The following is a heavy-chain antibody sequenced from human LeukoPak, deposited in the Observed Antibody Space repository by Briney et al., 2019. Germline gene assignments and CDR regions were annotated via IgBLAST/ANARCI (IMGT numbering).Heavy chain of an antibody. D-gene: IGHD3-22*01. V-gene: IGHV1-69*13. Sequence: EASVKVSCKASGGTFSSYAISWVRQAPGQGLEWMGGIIPIFGTANYAQKFQGRVTITADESTSTAYMELSSLRSEDTAVYYCARGHTNYYDSSGYPYWGQGTLVTVSS. CDR1: GGTFSSYA. CDR3: ARGHTNYYDSSGYPY. CDR2: IIPIFGTA. J-gene: IGHJ4*02.